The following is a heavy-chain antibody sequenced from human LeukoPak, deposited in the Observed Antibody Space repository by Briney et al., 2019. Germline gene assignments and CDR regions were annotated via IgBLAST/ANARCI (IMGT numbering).Heavy chain of an antibody. Sequence: GGSLRLSCRASRISFSDYDMHWVRQAPGKGLEWVAVISYDGSRKHYGDSVKGRFTISRDNSKNTLYLQMNSLRAEDTAVYFCAKYAYNWNAPDGFDMWGQGTMVIVSS. CDR2: ISYDGSRK. V-gene: IGHV3-30*18. D-gene: IGHD1-1*01. CDR1: RISFSDYD. J-gene: IGHJ3*02. CDR3: AKYAYNWNAPDGFDM.